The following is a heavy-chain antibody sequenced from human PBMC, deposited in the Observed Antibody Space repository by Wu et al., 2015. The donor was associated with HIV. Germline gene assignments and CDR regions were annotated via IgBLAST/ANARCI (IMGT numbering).Heavy chain of an antibody. CDR3: ATDFDYISGFVY. CDR1: GGTFSSNV. Sequence: QLVQSGAEVTKPGSSVKVSCKSSGGTFSSNVITWVRQAPGQGLEWMGAIIPSFATPNYAQMFQGRVTITTDESTSTAYMELSSLRSGDTAVYYCATDFDYISGFVYWGQGTLVTVSS. CDR2: IIPSFATP. D-gene: IGHD6-19*01. J-gene: IGHJ4*02. V-gene: IGHV1-69*01.